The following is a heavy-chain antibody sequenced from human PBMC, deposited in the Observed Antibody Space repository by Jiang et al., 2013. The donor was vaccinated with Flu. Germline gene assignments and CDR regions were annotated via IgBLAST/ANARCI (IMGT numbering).Heavy chain of an antibody. J-gene: IGHJ4*02. D-gene: IGHD3-10*01. CDR1: GFSLSTSGVG. CDR3: AHSPGSGSYYNARY. V-gene: IGHV2-5*01. Sequence: TLTLTCTFSGFSLSTSGVGVGWIRQPPGKALEWLALIYWNDDKRYSPSLKSRLTITKDTSKNQVVLTMTNMDPVGTATYYCAHSPGSGSYYNARYWGQGTLVTVSS. CDR2: IYWNDDK.